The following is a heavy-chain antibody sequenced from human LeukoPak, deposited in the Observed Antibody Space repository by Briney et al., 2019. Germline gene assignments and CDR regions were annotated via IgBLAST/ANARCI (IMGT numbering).Heavy chain of an antibody. CDR3: VRDSRHVPAF. J-gene: IGHJ4*02. D-gene: IGHD2-15*01. Sequence: GGSLRLSCVASGFSLSYYSMNWVRQAPGKGLDWVSYISSSSTTICYADSVKGRFTISRDNAKNSLYLQMNSLRAEDSAVYYCVRDSRHVPAFWGEGILVTVSS. CDR1: GFSLSYYS. V-gene: IGHV3-48*04. CDR2: ISSSSTTI.